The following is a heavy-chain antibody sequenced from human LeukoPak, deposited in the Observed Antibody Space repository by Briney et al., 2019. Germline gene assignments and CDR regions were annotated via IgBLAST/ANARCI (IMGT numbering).Heavy chain of an antibody. J-gene: IGHJ5*02. CDR3: ARLPAAINGYFDP. CDR2: IWYDGGNI. CDR1: GFTFSSYG. V-gene: IGHV3-33*01. Sequence: PGRSLRLSCAASGFTFSSYGMHWVRQAPGKGLEWVAVIWYDGGNIYYADSVKGRFTISRDNSKNTLYLQMYSLRAEDTAVYYCARLPAAINGYFDPWGQGTLVTVSS. D-gene: IGHD2-2*01.